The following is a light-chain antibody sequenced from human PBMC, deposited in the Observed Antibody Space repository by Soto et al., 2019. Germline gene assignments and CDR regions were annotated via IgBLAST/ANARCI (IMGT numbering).Light chain of an antibody. V-gene: IGKV3-11*01. CDR3: QQRSNWPFT. Sequence: EIVLTQSPATLSLSPGERATLSCRASQSVSSYLAWYQQKPGQAPRLLIYDASNRATGIPARFSGSGSGTDFTLTLSSLEPEDFAVYYCQQRSNWPFTFGGGTKVDI. CDR1: QSVSSY. CDR2: DAS. J-gene: IGKJ4*01.